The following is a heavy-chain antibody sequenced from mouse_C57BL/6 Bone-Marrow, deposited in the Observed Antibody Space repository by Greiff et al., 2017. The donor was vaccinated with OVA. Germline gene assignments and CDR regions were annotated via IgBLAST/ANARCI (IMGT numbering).Heavy chain of an antibody. CDR1: GYSFTGYY. V-gene: IGHV1-42*01. Sequence: VQLKQSGPELVKPGASVKISCKASGYSFTGYYMYWVKQSPEKSLEWIGEINPSTGGTTYNQKFKAKATLTVDKSSSTAYMQLKSLTSEDSAVYYCAPHYYGSPWFAYWGQGTLVTVSA. CDR3: APHYYGSPWFAY. D-gene: IGHD1-1*01. CDR2: INPSTGGT. J-gene: IGHJ3*01.